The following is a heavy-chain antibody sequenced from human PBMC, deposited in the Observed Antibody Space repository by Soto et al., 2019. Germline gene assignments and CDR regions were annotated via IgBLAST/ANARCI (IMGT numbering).Heavy chain of an antibody. V-gene: IGHV4-38-2*01. D-gene: IGHD6-13*01. CDR2: IYHSGST. CDR3: ARHGRRSIAAAGAFDY. J-gene: IGHJ4*02. CDR1: GYSISSGYY. Sequence: SETLSLTCAISGYSISSGYYWGWIRQPPGKGLEWIGSIYHSGSTYYNPSLKSRVTISVDTSKNQFSLKLSSVTAADTAVYYCARHGRRSIAAAGAFDYWGQGTPVTVSS.